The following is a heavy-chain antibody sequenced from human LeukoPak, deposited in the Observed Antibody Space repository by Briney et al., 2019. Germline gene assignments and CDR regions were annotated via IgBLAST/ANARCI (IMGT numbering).Heavy chain of an antibody. D-gene: IGHD3-9*01. V-gene: IGHV1-18*01. CDR3: ARVEGTYDILTGYYSGNYYYYYMDV. Sequence: ASVKVSCKASGYTFTSYGISWVRQAPGQGLEWMGWISAYNGNTNYAQKLQGRVTMTTDTSTSTAYMELRSLRSDDTAVYYCARVEGTYDILTGYYSGNYYYYYMDVWGKGTTVTISS. CDR2: ISAYNGNT. J-gene: IGHJ6*03. CDR1: GYTFTSYG.